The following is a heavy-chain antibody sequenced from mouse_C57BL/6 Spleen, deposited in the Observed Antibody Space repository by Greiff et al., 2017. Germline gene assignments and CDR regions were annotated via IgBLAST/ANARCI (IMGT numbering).Heavy chain of an antibody. CDR1: GSTFPAYS. Sequence: VQLQQSGAELVRPGASVKLSCKASGSTFPAYSINWVKQRPGQGLEWIAMIYPGSGNTYYNEKFKGKATLTAEKSSSTAYMQLSSLTSEDSAVYFCATYGSSPDWFAYWGQGTLVTVSA. D-gene: IGHD1-1*01. J-gene: IGHJ3*01. V-gene: IGHV1-76*01. CDR3: ATYGSSPDWFAY. CDR2: IYPGSGNT.